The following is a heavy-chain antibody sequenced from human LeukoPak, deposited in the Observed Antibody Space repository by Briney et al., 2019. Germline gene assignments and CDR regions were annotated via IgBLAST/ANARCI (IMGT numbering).Heavy chain of an antibody. V-gene: IGHV3-30-3*01. Sequence: GGSLRLSCAASGFTFSSYAMHWVRQAPGKGLEWVAVISYDGSNKYYADSVKGRFTISRDNAKNSLYLQMNSLRDEDTAVYYCARLFRAGGDYWGQGTLVTVSS. J-gene: IGHJ4*02. D-gene: IGHD2-21*01. CDR2: ISYDGSNK. CDR3: ARLFRAGGDY. CDR1: GFTFSSYA.